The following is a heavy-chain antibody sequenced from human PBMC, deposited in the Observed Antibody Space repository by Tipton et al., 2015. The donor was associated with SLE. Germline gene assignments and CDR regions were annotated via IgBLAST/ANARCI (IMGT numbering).Heavy chain of an antibody. D-gene: IGHD4-17*01. Sequence: TLSLTCAVSGYSITRGYNWGWIRQPPGKELEWIGYISYSGSTRYNPSLESRVTISVDTPNNPFSLRLGSVTAADTAIYYCARQLGYGDPFAFDYWSQGTLVTVSS. CDR3: ARQLGYGDPFAFDY. V-gene: IGHV4-38-2*01. CDR2: ISYSGST. CDR1: GYSITRGYN. J-gene: IGHJ4*02.